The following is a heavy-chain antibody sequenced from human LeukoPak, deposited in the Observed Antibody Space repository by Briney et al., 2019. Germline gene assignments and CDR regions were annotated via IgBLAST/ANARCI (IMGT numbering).Heavy chain of an antibody. D-gene: IGHD2-15*01. Sequence: GGSLRLSCAASGFTFSSYSMNWVRQAPGKRLEWLSSIGSTGAYIFYADSVKGRFTISRDNAKNSPYLQMNSLRAEDTAVYYCARDRWELLRSVDYWGQGTLVTVSS. V-gene: IGHV3-21*01. CDR2: IGSTGAYI. CDR3: ARDRWELLRSVDY. J-gene: IGHJ4*02. CDR1: GFTFSSYS.